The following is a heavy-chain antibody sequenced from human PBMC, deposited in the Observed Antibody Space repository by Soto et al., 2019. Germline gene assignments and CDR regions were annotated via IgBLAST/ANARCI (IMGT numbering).Heavy chain of an antibody. D-gene: IGHD1-26*01. Sequence: GGSMSICCAASGLTFSSYGMSWVRQDPGKGLEWVSAISGSGGSTYYADSVKGRFTISRDNSKNTLYLQMNSLRAEDTAVYYCAKYRLVGATKSYYYSGMDVWGQGTTVTVTS. CDR1: GLTFSSYG. J-gene: IGHJ6*02. CDR2: ISGSGGST. V-gene: IGHV3-23*01. CDR3: AKYRLVGATKSYYYSGMDV.